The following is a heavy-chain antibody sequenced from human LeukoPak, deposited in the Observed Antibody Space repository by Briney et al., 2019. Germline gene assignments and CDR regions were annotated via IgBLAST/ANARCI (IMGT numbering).Heavy chain of an antibody. CDR3: ARHLAGFYGSGSYSAYNWLDP. CDR1: GDSISSSNYY. V-gene: IGHV4-39*01. D-gene: IGHD3-10*01. J-gene: IGHJ5*02. Sequence: SETLSLTCTVSGDSISSSNYYWGWIRQPPGKGLEWIGSIYYSGSTYHNPSLRSRVTISVDTPKNQFSLKLSSVTAADTAVYYCARHLAGFYGSGSYSAYNWLDPWGQGTLVTVSS. CDR2: IYYSGST.